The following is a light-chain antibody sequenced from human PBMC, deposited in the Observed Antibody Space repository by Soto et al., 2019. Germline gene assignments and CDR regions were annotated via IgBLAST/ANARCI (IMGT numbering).Light chain of an antibody. J-gene: IGKJ5*01. CDR1: QSVSSSY. Sequence: LVLPQSPGTLSLSPGARATLSCRARQSVSSSYLAWYQQKPGQAPRLLIYGASSRATGIPDRFSGSGSGTDFTLTISRPEPEDFAVYYCQQYGSSPPITFGQGTRLEIK. V-gene: IGKV3-20*01. CDR3: QQYGSSPPIT. CDR2: GAS.